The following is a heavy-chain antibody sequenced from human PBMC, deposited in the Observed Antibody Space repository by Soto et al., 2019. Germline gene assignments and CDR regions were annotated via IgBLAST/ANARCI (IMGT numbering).Heavy chain of an antibody. J-gene: IGHJ5*02. Sequence: SETLSLTCTVSVGSIISQHWSWIRQPPGKGLEWIGYIYSSGSTNYNPSLRSRVTISVDTFKNQFSLKLSSVTAADTAMYYCARGKTSFDPWGQGTLVTVS. CDR3: ARGKTSFDP. V-gene: IGHV4-59*11. CDR1: VGSIISQH. CDR2: IYSSGST.